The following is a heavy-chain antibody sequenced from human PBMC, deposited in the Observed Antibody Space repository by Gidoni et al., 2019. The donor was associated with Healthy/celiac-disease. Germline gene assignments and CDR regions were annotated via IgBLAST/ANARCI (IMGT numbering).Heavy chain of an antibody. D-gene: IGHD6-13*01. CDR2: INPNRGGT. J-gene: IGHJ6*02. V-gene: IGHV1-2*02. Sequence: QVQLVQSGAEVKKPGASVKVSCKASGYTFTGSYLPWVRQAPGQGLEWMGWINPNRGGTNYAQKFKGRVSMTRETSISTAYMELSRLRSDDTAVYYCAREYSSSWYAHYYYGMDVWGQGTTVTVSS. CDR3: AREYSSSWYAHYYYGMDV. CDR1: GYTFTGSY.